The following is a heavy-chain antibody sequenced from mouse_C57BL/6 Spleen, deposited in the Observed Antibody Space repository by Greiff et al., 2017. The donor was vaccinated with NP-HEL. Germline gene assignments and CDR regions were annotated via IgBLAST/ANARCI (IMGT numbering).Heavy chain of an antibody. D-gene: IGHD1-1*01. J-gene: IGHJ2*01. CDR1: GYTFTDYY. CDR3: ARRGYGSSSNYFDY. CDR2: INPYNGGT. V-gene: IGHV1-19*01. Sequence: VQLQQSGPVLVKPGASVKMSCKASGYTFTDYYMNWVKQSHGKSLEWIGVINPYNGGTSYNQKFKGKATLTVDKSSSTAYMELNSLTSEDSAVYYCARRGYGSSSNYFDYWGQGTTLTVSS.